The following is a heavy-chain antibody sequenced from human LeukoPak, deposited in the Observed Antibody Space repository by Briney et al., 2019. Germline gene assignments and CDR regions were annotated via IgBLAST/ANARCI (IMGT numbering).Heavy chain of an antibody. Sequence: PSQTLSLTCTVSGASISIGSYHWSWIRQPAGKGLEWIGRVLTGGGTYFNPSLKSRVTLSIDTSKNQFSLRLTSVTAADTAVYYCARDVDGYGHMDVWGKGTTVTVSS. CDR2: VLTGGGT. D-gene: IGHD5-18*01. V-gene: IGHV4-61*02. CDR3: ARDVDGYGHMDV. J-gene: IGHJ6*03. CDR1: GASISIGSYH.